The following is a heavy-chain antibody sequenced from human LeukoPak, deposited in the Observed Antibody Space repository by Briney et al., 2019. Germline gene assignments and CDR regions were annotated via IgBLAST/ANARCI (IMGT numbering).Heavy chain of an antibody. Sequence: PSETLSLTCAVSGGSITSSNDFWTWIRQPAGKGLEWIGRFCTGETTMYNPSLKSRVTISVDTSNKQFSLNLRSVTAADTAVYYCARGYPFDYWGQGILVTVSS. J-gene: IGHJ4*02. CDR2: FCTGETT. CDR1: GGSITSSNDF. CDR3: ARGYPFDY. V-gene: IGHV4-61*02. D-gene: IGHD1-14*01.